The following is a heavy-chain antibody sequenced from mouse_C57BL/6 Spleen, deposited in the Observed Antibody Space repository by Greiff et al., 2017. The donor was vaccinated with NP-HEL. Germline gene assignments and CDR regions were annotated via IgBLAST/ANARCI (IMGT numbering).Heavy chain of an antibody. V-gene: IGHV1-53*01. CDR3: ARVGYDYDGGAWFAY. CDR2: INPSNGGT. D-gene: IGHD2-4*01. J-gene: IGHJ3*01. Sequence: VQLQQSGTELVKPGASVKLSCKASGYTFTSYWMHWVKQRPGQGLEWIGNINPSNGGTNYNEKFKSKATLTVDKSYSTAYMQLSSLTSEDSAVYYCARVGYDYDGGAWFAYWGQGTLVTVSA. CDR1: GYTFTSYW.